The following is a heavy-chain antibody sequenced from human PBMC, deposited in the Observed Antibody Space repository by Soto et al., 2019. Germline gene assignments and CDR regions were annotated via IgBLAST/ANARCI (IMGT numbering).Heavy chain of an antibody. CDR2: IIPIFGTA. CDR1: GGTFSSNA. CDR3: AREIRYCSGGSCYSDGMDV. Sequence: QVQLVQSGAEVKKPGSSVKVSCKAAGGTFSSNAIIWLRNAPGQGLEWMGGIIPIFGTANYAQKFQGRVTITADESTSTAYMELSSLRSEDTAVYYCAREIRYCSGGSCYSDGMDVWGQGTTVTVSS. V-gene: IGHV1-69*01. D-gene: IGHD2-15*01. J-gene: IGHJ6*02.